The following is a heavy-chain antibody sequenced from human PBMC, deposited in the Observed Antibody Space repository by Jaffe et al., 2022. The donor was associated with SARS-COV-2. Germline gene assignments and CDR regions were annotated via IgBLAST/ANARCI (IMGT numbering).Heavy chain of an antibody. D-gene: IGHD6-19*01. CDR1: GFTFSSYA. J-gene: IGHJ6*02. CDR2: ISYDGSNK. CDR3: ARDWRIAVAAQRWGLYYYYGMDV. Sequence: QVQLVESGGGVVQPGRSLRLSCAASGFTFSSYAMHWVRQAPGKGLEWVAVISYDGSNKYYADSVKGRFTISRDNSKNTLYLQMNSLRAEDTAVYYCARDWRIAVAAQRWGLYYYYGMDVWGQGTTVTVSS. V-gene: IGHV3-30-3*01.